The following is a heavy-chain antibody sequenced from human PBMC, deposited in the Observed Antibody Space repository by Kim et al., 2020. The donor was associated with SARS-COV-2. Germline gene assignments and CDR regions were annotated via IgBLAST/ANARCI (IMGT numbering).Heavy chain of an antibody. CDR2: ISFYNGNT. CDR1: GYSFSNYG. Sequence: ASVKVSCTASGYSFSNYGIAWVRQAPGQGLEWMGWISFYNGNTEYAQKLRGRVTLTTDPSTSTAYMDLRSLRSDDTAVYYCARDDPYTSNPLKDIWGQGT. V-gene: IGHV1-18*01. D-gene: IGHD6-13*01. J-gene: IGHJ3*02. CDR3: ARDDPYTSNPLKDI.